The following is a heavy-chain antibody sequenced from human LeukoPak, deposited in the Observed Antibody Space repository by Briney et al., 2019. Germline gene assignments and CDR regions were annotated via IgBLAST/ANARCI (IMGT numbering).Heavy chain of an antibody. D-gene: IGHD3-22*01. Sequence: SVKVSCKASGGTFSSYTISWVRQAPGQGLEWMGRIIPILGIANYAQKLQGGVTITADTSTSTAYMELRSLRSEDTAVYYCARGSSGYDAFDIWGQGTMVTVSS. CDR1: GGTFSSYT. J-gene: IGHJ3*02. CDR2: IIPILGIA. V-gene: IGHV1-69*02. CDR3: ARGSSGYDAFDI.